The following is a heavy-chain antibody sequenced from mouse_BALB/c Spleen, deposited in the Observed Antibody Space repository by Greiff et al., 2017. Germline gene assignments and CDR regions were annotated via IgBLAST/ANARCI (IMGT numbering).Heavy chain of an antibody. Sequence: VQLHQSGPELVRPGVSVKISCKGSGYTFTDYAMHWVKQSHAKSLEWIGVISTYSGNTNYNQKFKGKATMTVDKSSSTAYMELARLTSEDSAIYYCAQEEGYYYGSSPWFAYWGQGTLVTVSA. CDR3: AQEEGYYYGSSPWFAY. CDR1: GYTFTDYA. V-gene: IGHV1-67*01. J-gene: IGHJ3*01. CDR2: ISTYSGNT. D-gene: IGHD1-1*01.